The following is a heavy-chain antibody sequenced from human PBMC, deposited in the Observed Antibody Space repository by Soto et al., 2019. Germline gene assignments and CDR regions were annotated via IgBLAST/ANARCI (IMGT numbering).Heavy chain of an antibody. CDR1: GFTFSSYA. D-gene: IGHD6-6*01. V-gene: IGHV3-23*01. CDR2: ISGSGGST. J-gene: IGHJ4*02. CDR3: ANSERRRGAARRLINFDS. Sequence: PGGALRLSCAASGFTFSSYAMSLVRQAPGKGLEWVSAISGSGGSTYYADSVKGRFTISRDNSKNTLYLQMNSLRAEDTAVYYCANSERRRGAARRLINFDSWGQGTLVPVSS.